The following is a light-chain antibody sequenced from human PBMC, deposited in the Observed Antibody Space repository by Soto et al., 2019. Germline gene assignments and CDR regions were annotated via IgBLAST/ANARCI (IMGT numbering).Light chain of an antibody. CDR2: AGS. V-gene: IGKV1-12*01. CDR3: QQADSFPYT. J-gene: IGKJ2*01. Sequence: DIQMTQSPSSVSASVGDRVTISCRASQDISNWLAWYQQQPGKAPKLLIYAGSNLQNGVPSRFSGSGSGTDLTLTISSLQPGDFATDYCQQADSFPYTFGQGTKLEIK. CDR1: QDISNW.